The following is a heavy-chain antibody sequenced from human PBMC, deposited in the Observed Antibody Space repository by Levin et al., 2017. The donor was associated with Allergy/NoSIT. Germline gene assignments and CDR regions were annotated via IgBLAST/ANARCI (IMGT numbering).Heavy chain of an antibody. V-gene: IGHV3-30-3*01. J-gene: IGHJ3*02. CDR3: TIPPDHHHDAFDI. Sequence: RSGGSLRLSCAASGFTFSSYAMHWVRQAPGKGLEWVAVISYDGSNKYYADSVKGRFTISRDNSKNTLYLQMNSLRAEDTAVYYCTIPPDHHHDAFDIWGQGTMVTVSS. CDR2: ISYDGSNK. D-gene: IGHD3-10*01. CDR1: GFTFSSYA.